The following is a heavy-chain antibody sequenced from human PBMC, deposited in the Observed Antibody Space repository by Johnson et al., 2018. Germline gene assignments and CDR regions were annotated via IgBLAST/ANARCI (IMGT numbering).Heavy chain of an antibody. Sequence: VQLVQSGGGLVQPGGSLRLSCAVSGFTFSSYAMTWVRQAPGKGLEWVSILRGSGGSTYYADSVKGRFTISRDFSKNPLYLKRNSLRDEDTAVYYCALGMGGPTAMGVWGQGTTVTVSS. CDR2: LRGSGGST. CDR1: GFTFSSYA. CDR3: ALGMGGPTAMGV. J-gene: IGHJ6*02. V-gene: IGHV3-23*04. D-gene: IGHD5-24*01.